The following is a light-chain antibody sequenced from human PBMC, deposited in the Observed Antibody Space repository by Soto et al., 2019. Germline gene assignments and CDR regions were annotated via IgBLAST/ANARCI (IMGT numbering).Light chain of an antibody. CDR2: GAS. J-gene: IGKJ1*01. Sequence: EIVLTQSPGTLSLSPGERSTLSCISSQSFTSRSLAWYQQKPGLAPRLLISGASNRAAGIPDRFSGSGSGTDFTLTISRLEPEDFAVYYCQQYDSSPRTFGQGTKVDIK. CDR3: QQYDSSPRT. CDR1: QSFTSRS. V-gene: IGKV3-20*01.